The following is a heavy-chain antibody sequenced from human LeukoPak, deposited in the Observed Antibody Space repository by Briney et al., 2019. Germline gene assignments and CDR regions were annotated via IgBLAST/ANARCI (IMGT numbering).Heavy chain of an antibody. CDR3: ARVIGYCSSTSCFGYFDY. CDR1: GGSISSSSYY. D-gene: IGHD2-2*01. CDR2: IYYSGST. J-gene: IGHJ4*02. Sequence: SETLSLTCTVSGGSISSSSYYWSWIRQPPGKGLEWVGYIYYSGSTNYNPSLKSRVTTSVDTSKNQLSLKLSSVTAADTAVYYCARVIGYCSSTSCFGYFDYWGQGTLVTVSS. V-gene: IGHV4-61*05.